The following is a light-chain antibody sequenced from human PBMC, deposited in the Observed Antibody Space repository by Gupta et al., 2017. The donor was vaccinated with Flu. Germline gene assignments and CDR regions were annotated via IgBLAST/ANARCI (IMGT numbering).Light chain of an antibody. CDR1: SSDVGGYNY. CDR2: EVS. CDR3: SSYTSSSTVV. J-gene: IGLJ2*01. Sequence: QSPLTQPASVSVSPGQSIPISRTETSSDVGGYNYVSWYQQHPGKAAKLMIYEVSNRPSGVSNRFSGCKSGNTASLTISGIQAEDDADYYCSSYTSSSTVVFCGGTKLTVL. V-gene: IGLV2-14*01.